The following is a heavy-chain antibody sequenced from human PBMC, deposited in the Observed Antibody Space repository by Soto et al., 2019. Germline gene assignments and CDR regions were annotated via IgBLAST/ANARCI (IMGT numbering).Heavy chain of an antibody. Sequence: ETLSLTCTVSGSSISSCGYFWGWIRQPPGKGLEWIGSIYYSGSTYYNPSLNSRVTVSVDTSKNQFSLKLSSVTAADTAVYYCARHPSDFWFDPWGQGTLVTVSS. D-gene: IGHD2-21*02. CDR2: IYYSGST. J-gene: IGHJ5*02. CDR3: ARHPSDFWFDP. V-gene: IGHV4-39*01. CDR1: GSSISSCGYF.